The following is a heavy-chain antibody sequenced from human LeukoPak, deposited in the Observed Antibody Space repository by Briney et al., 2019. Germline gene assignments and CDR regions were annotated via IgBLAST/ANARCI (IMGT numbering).Heavy chain of an antibody. CDR1: GFTFSSYG. CDR2: ISYHGSNK. D-gene: IGHD3-3*01. Sequence: PGGSLRLSCAASGFTFSSYGMYWVRQAPGKGLEWVAVISYHGSNKYYADSVKGRFTISRDNSKNTLYLQMNSLRAEDTAVYYCAREGFGSTYYDFWSGYWGRWFDPWGQGTLVTVSS. V-gene: IGHV3-30*03. J-gene: IGHJ5*02. CDR3: AREGFGSTYYDFWSGYWGRWFDP.